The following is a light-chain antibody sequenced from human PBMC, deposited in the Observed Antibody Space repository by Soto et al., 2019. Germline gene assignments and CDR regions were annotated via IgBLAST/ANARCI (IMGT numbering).Light chain of an antibody. CDR1: QGISSY. J-gene: IGKJ4*01. CDR3: QQYYSYPGT. V-gene: IGKV1-8*01. Sequence: AIRMTQSPSSFSASTGDRVTITCRASQGISSYLAWYQQKPGKAPKLLIYAASTLQSGVPSRFSGSGSGTDFTLTISCLQSEDFATYYCQQYYSYPGTLGGGTKVEIK. CDR2: AAS.